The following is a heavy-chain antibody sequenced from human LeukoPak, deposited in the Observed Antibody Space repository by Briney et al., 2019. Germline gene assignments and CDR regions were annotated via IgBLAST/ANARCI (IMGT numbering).Heavy chain of an antibody. Sequence: GRSLRLSCAASGFTFSSYGMHWVRQAPGKGLEWVAVISYDGSNKYYADSVKGRFTISRDNSKNTLYLQMNSLRAEDTAVYYCANVGGQYYYDSSGYSYWGQGTLVTASS. CDR2: ISYDGSNK. V-gene: IGHV3-30*18. CDR1: GFTFSSYG. J-gene: IGHJ4*02. D-gene: IGHD3-22*01. CDR3: ANVGGQYYYDSSGYSY.